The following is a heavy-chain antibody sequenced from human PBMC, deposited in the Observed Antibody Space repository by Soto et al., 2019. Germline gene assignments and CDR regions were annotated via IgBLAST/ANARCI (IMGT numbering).Heavy chain of an antibody. CDR2: MNPNTGNS. CDR1: GYTFTSYD. J-gene: IGHJ4*02. CDR3: ARRAETNGWNGFGADKYYFDF. Sequence: ASVKVSCKASGYTFTSYDIYWVRQATGQGLEWMGWMNPNTGNSGYAQKFQGRVTVTSDTSINTVYMELSSLRSEDTTVYYCARRAETNGWNGFGADKYYFDFWGQGTLVTVSS. D-gene: IGHD1-1*01. V-gene: IGHV1-8*01.